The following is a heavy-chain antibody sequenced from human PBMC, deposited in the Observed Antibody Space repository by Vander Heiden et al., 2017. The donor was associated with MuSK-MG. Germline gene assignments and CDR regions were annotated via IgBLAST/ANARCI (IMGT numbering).Heavy chain of an antibody. V-gene: IGHV2-26*01. D-gene: IGHD1-26*01. Sequence: QVTLKESGPVLVKPTETLTLTCTVSGFSLSNARMGVSWIRQPPGKALEWLAHIFSNDEKSYSTSLKSRLTISKDTSKSQVVLTMTNMDPVDTATYYCARDSGSYYKAPYYYYGMDVWGQGTTVTVSS. J-gene: IGHJ6*02. CDR2: IFSNDEK. CDR1: GFSLSNARMG. CDR3: ARDSGSYYKAPYYYYGMDV.